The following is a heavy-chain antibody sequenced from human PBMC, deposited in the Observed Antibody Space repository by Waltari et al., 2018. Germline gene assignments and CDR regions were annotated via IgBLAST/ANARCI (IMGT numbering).Heavy chain of an antibody. CDR2: SSPILGIA. J-gene: IGHJ4*02. CDR3: ARDRVDYGDYFDY. D-gene: IGHD4-17*01. Sequence: QVQLVQSGAEVKKPGSSVKVSCKASGGTFSSYTISWVRQAPGQGLEWMGRSSPILGIANYAQKCQGRVTITADKSTSTAYMELSSLRSEDTAVYYCARDRVDYGDYFDYWGQGTLV. V-gene: IGHV1-69*08. CDR1: GGTFSSYT.